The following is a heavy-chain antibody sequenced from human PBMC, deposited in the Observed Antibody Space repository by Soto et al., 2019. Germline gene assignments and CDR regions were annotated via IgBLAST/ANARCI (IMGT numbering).Heavy chain of an antibody. CDR1: GFTFSSYA. CDR2: ISGSGGST. CDR3: AKDLGFLEWLSPPSDGMDV. Sequence: GGSLRLSCAASGFTFSSYAMSWVRQAPGKGLEWVSAISGSGGSTYYADSVKGRSTISRDNSKNTLYLQMNSLRAEDTAVYYCAKDLGFLEWLSPPSDGMDVWGQGTTVTVSS. D-gene: IGHD3-3*02. J-gene: IGHJ6*02. V-gene: IGHV3-23*01.